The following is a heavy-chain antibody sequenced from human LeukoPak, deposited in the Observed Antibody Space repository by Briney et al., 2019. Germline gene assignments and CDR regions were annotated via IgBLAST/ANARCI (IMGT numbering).Heavy chain of an antibody. CDR3: ARSGDYVFDY. CDR1: GGSFSGYY. Sequence: SETLSLTCAVYGGSFSGYYWSWIRQPSGKGLEWIGEINHSGSTNYNPSLKSRVTISVDTSKNQFSLKLSSVTAADTAVYYCARSGDYVFDYWGQGTLVTVSS. D-gene: IGHD4-17*01. J-gene: IGHJ4*02. CDR2: INHSGST. V-gene: IGHV4-34*01.